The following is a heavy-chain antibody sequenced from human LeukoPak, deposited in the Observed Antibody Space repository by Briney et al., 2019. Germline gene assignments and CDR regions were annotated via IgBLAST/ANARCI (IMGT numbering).Heavy chain of an antibody. J-gene: IGHJ3*02. CDR1: GFTFSSYR. CDR3: TGVALGLAFDI. V-gene: IGHV3-48*04. CDR2: ISDGSSTI. D-gene: IGHD3/OR15-3a*01. Sequence: GGSLRLSCAASGFTFSSYRMKWVRQAPGKGLEWVSYISDGSSTIYYADPVKGRFTISRDNAKNLLYLQMNSLRAEDTAMYYCTGVALGLAFDIWGQGTMVTVSS.